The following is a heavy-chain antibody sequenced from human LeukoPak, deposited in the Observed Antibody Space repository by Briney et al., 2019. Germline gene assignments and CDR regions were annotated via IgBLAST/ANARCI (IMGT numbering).Heavy chain of an antibody. CDR3: ARLWGGNGYSGGSLNL. J-gene: IGHJ5*02. CDR2: VWYDGRNR. D-gene: IGHD3-16*01. Sequence: GGSLRLSCAASGLTFSDSAMHWVRQAPGKGLEWVAVVWYDGRNRDYADSVKGRFTISKDNSNNMVFLQMDRLRAEDTAVYYCARLWGGNGYSGGSLNLWGQGTLVTVSS. CDR1: GLTFSDSA. V-gene: IGHV3-33*08.